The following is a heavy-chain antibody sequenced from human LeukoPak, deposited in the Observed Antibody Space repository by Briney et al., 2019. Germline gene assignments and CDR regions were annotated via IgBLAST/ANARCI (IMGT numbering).Heavy chain of an antibody. CDR3: ARRGSGSYYNPVGAFDI. D-gene: IGHD3-10*01. CDR2: IDPSNGGT. V-gene: IGHV1-46*01. J-gene: IGHJ3*02. CDR1: GYTFTFYY. Sequence: ASVKVSCKASGYTFTFYYIHWVRQAPGQGLEWMGVIDPSNGGTTLAQKFQGRVTITTDESTSTAYMELSSLRSEDTAVYYCARRGSGSYYNPVGAFDIWGQGTMVTVSS.